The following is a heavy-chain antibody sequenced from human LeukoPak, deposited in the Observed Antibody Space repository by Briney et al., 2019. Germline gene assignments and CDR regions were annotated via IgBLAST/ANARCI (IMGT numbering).Heavy chain of an antibody. D-gene: IGHD2-2*01. Sequence: PSETLSLTCTVSGGSISSGDYYWSWIRQPPGKGLEWIGYIYYSGSTYYNPSLKSRVTISVDTSKNQFSLKLSSVTAADTAVYYCARDIVVVPAPREWGQGTLVTDSS. CDR3: ARDIVVVPAPRE. J-gene: IGHJ4*02. CDR1: GGSISSGDYY. CDR2: IYYSGST. V-gene: IGHV4-30-4*08.